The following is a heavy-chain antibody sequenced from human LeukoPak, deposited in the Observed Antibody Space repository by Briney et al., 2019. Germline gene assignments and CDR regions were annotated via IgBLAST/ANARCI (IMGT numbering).Heavy chain of an antibody. V-gene: IGHV3-23*01. CDR3: AKDRGGEEYQPPNYFDY. CDR2: ISGSGGST. CDR1: GFTFSSYA. J-gene: IGHJ4*02. D-gene: IGHD2-2*01. Sequence: PGGSLRLSCAASGFTFSSYAMSWVRQAPGKGLEWVSAISGSGGSTYYADSVKGRFTISRDNSKNTLYLQMNSLRAEDTAVYYCAKDRGGEEYQPPNYFDYWGQGTLVTVSS.